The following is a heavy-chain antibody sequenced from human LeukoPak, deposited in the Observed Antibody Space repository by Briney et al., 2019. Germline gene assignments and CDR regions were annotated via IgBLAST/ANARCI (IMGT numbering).Heavy chain of an antibody. CDR1: GDSISSYY. CDR2: IYYTGST. J-gene: IGHJ3*02. CDR3: ARHMYSYLDAFNI. V-gene: IGHV4-59*08. Sequence: PSETLSLTCTVSGDSISSYYWNWIRQPPGKGLEWIGFIYYTGSTNYNPSLKSRVSTSVDTSKNQFSLKLSSVTAADTAVYYCARHMYSYLDAFNIWGQGTMATVSS. D-gene: IGHD2-21*01.